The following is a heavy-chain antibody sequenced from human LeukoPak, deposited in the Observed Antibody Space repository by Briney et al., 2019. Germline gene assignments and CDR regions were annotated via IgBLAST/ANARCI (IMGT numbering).Heavy chain of an antibody. CDR1: GGSISNGAYY. CDR3: ARSPYPSDSTGYSFWFDP. CDR2: IYYTGSP. Sequence: SQTLSLTCTVSGGSISNGAYYWSWIRQYPGKGLEWIGYIYYTGSPYYNPSLKSRVTISIDTSKNQFSLRLSSVTAADTAVYYCARSPYPSDSTGYSFWFDPWGQGTLVTVSS. D-gene: IGHD3-22*01. J-gene: IGHJ5*02. V-gene: IGHV4-31*03.